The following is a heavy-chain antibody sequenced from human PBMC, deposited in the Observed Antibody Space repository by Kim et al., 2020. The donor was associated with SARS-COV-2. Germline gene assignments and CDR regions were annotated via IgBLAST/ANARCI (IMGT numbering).Heavy chain of an antibody. V-gene: IGHV4-34*01. CDR1: GGSFSGYY. D-gene: IGHD6-6*01. CDR2: INHSGST. J-gene: IGHJ4*01. CDR3: ARAWGDYSSSSGVFDY. Sequence: SETLSLTCAVYGGSFSGYYWSWIRQPPGKGLEWIGEINHSGSTNYNPSLKSRVTISVDTSKNQFSLKLSSVTAADTAVYYCARAWGDYSSSSGVFDYWG.